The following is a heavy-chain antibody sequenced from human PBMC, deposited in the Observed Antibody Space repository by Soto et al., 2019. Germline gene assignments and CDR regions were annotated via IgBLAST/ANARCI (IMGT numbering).Heavy chain of an antibody. D-gene: IGHD1-26*01. CDR2: INMDGTTT. CDR1: GFTFSNYW. V-gene: IGHV3-74*01. CDR3: ARVAVGAYWFDP. J-gene: IGHJ5*02. Sequence: EVQLVESGGGLVQPGGSLRLSCAASGFTFSNYWMHWIRQAPGEGLVWVSHINMDGTTTNYADSVEGRFTISRDNARNTLWLRMNSLRADDTAVYYCARVAVGAYWFDPWGQGTLVTVSS.